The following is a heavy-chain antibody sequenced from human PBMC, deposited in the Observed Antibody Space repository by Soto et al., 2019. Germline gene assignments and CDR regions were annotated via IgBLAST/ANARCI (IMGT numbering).Heavy chain of an antibody. J-gene: IGHJ5*02. V-gene: IGHV3-21*01. Sequence: GGSLRLSCAASGFTFSSYSMNWVRQAPGKGLEWVSSISSSSSYIYYADSVKGRFTISRDNAKNSLYLQVNSLRAEDTAVYYCAREVLGYCSSTSCYDPASWFDPWGQGTLVTVS. D-gene: IGHD2-2*01. CDR3: AREVLGYCSSTSCYDPASWFDP. CDR2: ISSSSSYI. CDR1: GFTFSSYS.